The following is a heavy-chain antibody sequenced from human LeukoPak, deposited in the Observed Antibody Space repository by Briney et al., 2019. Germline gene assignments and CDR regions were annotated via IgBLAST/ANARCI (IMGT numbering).Heavy chain of an antibody. CDR3: AKDKAPGSWHTPSDF. CDR2: IRYDGSNK. CDR1: GFTFSSYG. D-gene: IGHD6-13*01. Sequence: GGPLRLSCAASGFTFSSYGMHWVRQAPGKGLEGVAFIRYDGSNKYYAGSVKGRFTISRDNSKNTVFLQMNSLRADDTAKYYCAKDKAPGSWHTPSDFWGQGTLVTVSS. J-gene: IGHJ4*02. V-gene: IGHV3-30*02.